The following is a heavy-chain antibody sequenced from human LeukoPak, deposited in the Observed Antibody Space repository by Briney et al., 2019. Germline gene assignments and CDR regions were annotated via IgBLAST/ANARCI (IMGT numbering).Heavy chain of an antibody. D-gene: IGHD5-24*01. J-gene: IGHJ4*02. CDR2: IYYSGST. CDR1: GGSVSSGSYY. Sequence: PSETLSLTCTVSGGSVSSGSYYWSWIRQPPGKGLEWIGYIYYSGSTNYNPSLKSRVTISVDTSKNQFSLKLSSVTAADTAVYYCARVEATIDYWGQGTLVTVSS. V-gene: IGHV4-61*01. CDR3: ARVEATIDY.